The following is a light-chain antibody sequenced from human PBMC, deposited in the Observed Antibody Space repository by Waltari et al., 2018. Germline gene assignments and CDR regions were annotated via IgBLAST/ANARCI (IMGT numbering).Light chain of an antibody. Sequence: IVLTQSPGTLSLSPGERATLSCRASQSISRYLAWYQQKPGQAPRLLIYAASSRATGIPDRVSGSGSGTDFSLTISRLEPEDFAVYFCQNHERLPAVFGQGTKVEIK. CDR2: AAS. CDR3: QNHERLPAV. CDR1: QSISRY. V-gene: IGKV3-20*01. J-gene: IGKJ1*01.